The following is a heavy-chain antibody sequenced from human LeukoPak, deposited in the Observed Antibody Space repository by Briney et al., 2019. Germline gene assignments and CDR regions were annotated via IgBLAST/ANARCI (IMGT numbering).Heavy chain of an antibody. CDR3: ARRPYYYDSSGYYPPGEYYFDY. CDR2: ISAYNGNT. Sequence: GASVKVSCKASGYTFTSYGISWVRQAPGQGLERMGWISAYNGNTNYAQKFQGRVTITADESTSTAYMELSSLRSEDTAVYYCARRPYYYDSSGYYPPGEYYFDYWGQGTLVTVSS. CDR1: GYTFTSYG. D-gene: IGHD3-22*01. V-gene: IGHV1-18*01. J-gene: IGHJ4*02.